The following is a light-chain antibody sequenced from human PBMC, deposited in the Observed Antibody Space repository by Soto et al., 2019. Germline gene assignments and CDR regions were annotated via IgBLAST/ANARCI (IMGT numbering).Light chain of an antibody. J-gene: IGKJ1*01. V-gene: IGKV3D-20*02. CDR3: QQRSNWPRT. CDR2: GAS. CDR1: QSVFNNH. Sequence: EIVLTQSPGTLSLSPGERATLSCRASQSVFNNHIGWYQQKPGQAPRRLIFGASSRAPGIPTRFRGSGSGTDFTLTISSLEPEDFAVYYCQQRSNWPRTFGQGTKVDIK.